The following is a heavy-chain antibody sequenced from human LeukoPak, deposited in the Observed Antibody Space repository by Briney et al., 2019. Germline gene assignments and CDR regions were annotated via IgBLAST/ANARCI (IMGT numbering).Heavy chain of an antibody. CDR3: ARDYDYEGAGGFDC. J-gene: IGHJ4*02. CDR1: GFTFSSYW. Sequence: GGSLRLSCAASGFTFSSYWMSWVRQAPGKGLEWVANINEDGSEKYYVDSVKGRFTISRDNSKNTLYLQMNSLRAEDTAVYYCARDYDYEGAGGFDCWGQGTLVTVSS. CDR2: INEDGSEK. D-gene: IGHD3-22*01. V-gene: IGHV3-7*01.